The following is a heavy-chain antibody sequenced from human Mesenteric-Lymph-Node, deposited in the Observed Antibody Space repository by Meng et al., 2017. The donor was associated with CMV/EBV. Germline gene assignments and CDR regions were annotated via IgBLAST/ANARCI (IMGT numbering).Heavy chain of an antibody. V-gene: IGHV1-2*02. D-gene: IGHD5-12*01. CDR3: ARWAPGPVPVPSTQYSGYSYYFDY. Sequence: ASVKVSCKASGYTFTGYYIHWVRQAPGQGLEWMGWVNPNSGGTNYAQKFQGRVTMTRDTSISTVYMELSSLRSEDTAVYYRARWAPGPVPVPSTQYSGYSYYFDYWGQGTLVTVSS. CDR2: VNPNSGGT. CDR1: GYTFTGYY. J-gene: IGHJ4*02.